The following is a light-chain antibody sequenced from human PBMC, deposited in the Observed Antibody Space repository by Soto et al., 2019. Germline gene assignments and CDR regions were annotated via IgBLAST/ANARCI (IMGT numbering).Light chain of an antibody. V-gene: IGLV2-14*03. J-gene: IGLJ2*01. Sequence: QSALTQPASMSGSPGQAITISCSGTSSEIGGYKYVSWYQQHPGGVPKLIIYEVSNRSSGVSNRFSGSKSGNTASLTISGLETDDKAYYYCASYIGSGTLRVVVGGGTQLTVL. CDR3: ASYIGSGTLRVV. CDR2: EVS. CDR1: SSEIGGYKY.